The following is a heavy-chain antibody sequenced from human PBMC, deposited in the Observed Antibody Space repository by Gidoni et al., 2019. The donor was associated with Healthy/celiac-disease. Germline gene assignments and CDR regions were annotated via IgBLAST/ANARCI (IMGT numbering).Heavy chain of an antibody. CDR2: INPNSGGT. CDR1: GSTFTGSS. Sequence: QVQLVQSRAEVKKPGASVKVFCTASGSTFTGSSMPGVRQAPGQGLEWMGWINPNSGGTNYAQKFQGRVTMTRDTSISTAYMELSRLRSDDRAVYYCARVPNKPYSGYVPTGFDPWGQGTLVTVSS. D-gene: IGHD5-12*01. V-gene: IGHV1-2*02. CDR3: ARVPNKPYSGYVPTGFDP. J-gene: IGHJ5*02.